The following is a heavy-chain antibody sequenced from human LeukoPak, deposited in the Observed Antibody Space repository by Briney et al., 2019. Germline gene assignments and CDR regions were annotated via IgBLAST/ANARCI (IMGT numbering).Heavy chain of an antibody. D-gene: IGHD3-16*01. CDR2: IKSDGSEK. V-gene: IGHV3-7*04. CDR1: GFTFSGHW. J-gene: IGHJ4*02. Sequence: GGSLRLSCAASGFTFSGHWMSGVRQAPGKGLEWVANIKSDGSEKYYVDSVKGRFTISRDNAKNSLYLQMNSLRPEDTAVYYCARISRYGLDYWGQGTLVAVSS. CDR3: ARISRYGLDY.